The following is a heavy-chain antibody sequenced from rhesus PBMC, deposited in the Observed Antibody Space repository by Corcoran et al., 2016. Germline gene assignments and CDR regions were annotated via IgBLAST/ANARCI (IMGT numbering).Heavy chain of an antibody. CDR1: GYSISSGYY. Sequence: QVQLQESGPGLVKPSETLSLTCAVSGYSISSGYYWGWIRQPPGKGLEYIGYISGSSGNTYYNPSLKSRVTISKYTSKNQFYLKLGSVTAADTAVYYCASYCTGSGCYSWDFDYWGQGVLVTVSS. D-gene: IGHD2-21*01. CDR3: ASYCTGSGCYSWDFDY. CDR2: ISGSSGNT. J-gene: IGHJ4*01. V-gene: IGHV4-99*01.